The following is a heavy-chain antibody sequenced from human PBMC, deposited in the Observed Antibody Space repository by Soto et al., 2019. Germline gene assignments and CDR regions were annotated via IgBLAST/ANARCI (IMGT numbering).Heavy chain of an antibody. CDR3: ARSSTSYCSGGSCYFDY. J-gene: IGHJ4*02. CDR2: IYSGGST. V-gene: IGHV3-53*04. CDR1: GFTVSSNY. Sequence: GGSLRLSCAASGFTVSSNYMSWVRQAPGKGLEWVSVIYSGGSTYYADSVKGRFTISRHNSKNTLYLQMNSLRAEDTAVYYCARSSTSYCSGGSCYFDYWGQGTLVTVSS. D-gene: IGHD2-15*01.